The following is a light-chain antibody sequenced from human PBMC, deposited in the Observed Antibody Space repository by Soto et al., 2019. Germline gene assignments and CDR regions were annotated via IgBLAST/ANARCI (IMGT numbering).Light chain of an antibody. J-gene: IGKJ1*01. CDR3: QQYNNWWT. CDR2: AAS. CDR1: QSVNNK. V-gene: IGKV3-15*01. Sequence: EIVMTQSPGTLSVSPGDRVTISCRASQSVNNKIAWYQQKPGQAPRLLIYAASTRATNIPARFSGGGSGTEFTLTISSLQSEDFAVYFCQQYNNWWTFGQGTKVDIK.